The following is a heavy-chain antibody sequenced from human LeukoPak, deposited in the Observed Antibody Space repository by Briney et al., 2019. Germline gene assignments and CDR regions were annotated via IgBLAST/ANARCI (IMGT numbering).Heavy chain of an antibody. CDR2: ISWNGGSI. CDR1: GFTFHTYA. D-gene: IGHD3-22*01. Sequence: PGGSLRLSCAASGFTFHTYAMHWVRQAPGKDLEWVSVISWNGGSIAYADSVKGRFTISRDNAKNSLYLQMNSLRAEDTAVYYCATYSSLNRREFQYWGQGTLLTVSS. J-gene: IGHJ1*01. V-gene: IGHV3-9*01. CDR3: ATYSSLNRREFQY.